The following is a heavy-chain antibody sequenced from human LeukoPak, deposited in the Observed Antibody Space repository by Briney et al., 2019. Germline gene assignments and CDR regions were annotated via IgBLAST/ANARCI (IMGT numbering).Heavy chain of an antibody. CDR3: VRPGQSSWWVYFNY. CDR1: GGPIRGYY. V-gene: IGHV4-4*09. Sequence: ASETLSLTCTVSGGPIRGYYWTWIRQPPGKGLEWIGNIHTSGSTHYNPSLKSRVAMSIDTSKNQFSLRLSSVTAADTAVYYCVRPGQSSWWVYFNYWGQGTVVTVSS. J-gene: IGHJ4*02. CDR2: IHTSGST. D-gene: IGHD2-15*01.